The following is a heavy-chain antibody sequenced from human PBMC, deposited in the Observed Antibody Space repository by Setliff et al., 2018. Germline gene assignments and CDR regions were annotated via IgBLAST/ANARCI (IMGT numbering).Heavy chain of an antibody. D-gene: IGHD2-21*02. J-gene: IGHJ4*02. CDR1: GYSISSGYI. Sequence: ETLSLTCTVSGYSISSGYIWGWIRQPPGKGLEWVGNIGHTGSINYNPSLKSRLTISRDTSKNQVSLKLNSVTATDTAVYYCARDLGHGGDSDYWGQGIPVTVSS. V-gene: IGHV4-38-2*02. CDR3: ARDLGHGGDSDY. CDR2: IGHTGSI.